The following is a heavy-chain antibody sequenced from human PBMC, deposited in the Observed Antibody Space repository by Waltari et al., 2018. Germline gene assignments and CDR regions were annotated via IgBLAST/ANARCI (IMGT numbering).Heavy chain of an antibody. CDR3: ARRLVVAGTLDVFDL. J-gene: IGHJ3*01. V-gene: IGHV3-53*03. CDR2: VYVTGNT. Sequence: EVQLVESGGDLIQPGGSLSLSCAASGFTVNSNYFNWVRQSPGKGLEWVSVVYVTGNTDYADSVKGRFTTSRDNSKNTVYLQMDSLRVEDTAMYYCARRLVVAGTLDVFDLWGQGTRVIVSS. D-gene: IGHD2-15*01. CDR1: GFTVNSNY.